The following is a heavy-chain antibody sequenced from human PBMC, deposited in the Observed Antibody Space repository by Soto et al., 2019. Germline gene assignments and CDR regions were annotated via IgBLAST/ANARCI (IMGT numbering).Heavy chain of an antibody. J-gene: IGHJ6*03. CDR3: ARHPSYVDV. CDR1: GGSISSYY. V-gene: IGHV4-59*08. Sequence: SETLSLTCTVSGGSISSYYWSWIRQPAGKGLEWIGYIYYSGSTKYNPSLKSRVTISVDTSKNQFSLKLSSVTAADTAEYYCARHPSYVDVWGKGTXVTVSS. CDR2: IYYSGST.